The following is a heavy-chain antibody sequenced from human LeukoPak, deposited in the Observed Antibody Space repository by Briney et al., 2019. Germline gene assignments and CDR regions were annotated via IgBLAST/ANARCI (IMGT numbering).Heavy chain of an antibody. CDR1: GFTVSSNY. Sequence: PGGSLRLSCAASGFTVSSNYMSWVRQAPGKGREWVSYISSSGSTIYYADSVRGRFTISRDNAKNSLYLQMNSLRAEDTAVYYCARKWRAEYFQHWGQGTLVTVSS. J-gene: IGHJ1*01. V-gene: IGHV3-11*04. D-gene: IGHD2-8*01. CDR3: ARKWRAEYFQH. CDR2: ISSSGSTI.